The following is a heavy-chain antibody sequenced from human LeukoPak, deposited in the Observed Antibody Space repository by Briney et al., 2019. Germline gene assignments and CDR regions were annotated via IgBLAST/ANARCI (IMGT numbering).Heavy chain of an antibody. CDR2: IYYSGST. J-gene: IGHJ6*03. CDR1: GGSISSYY. CDR3: ARGPYMYYDFWSGISGDYYMDV. Sequence: PSETLSLTCTVSGGSISSYYWSWIRQPPGKGLEWIGYIYYSGSTNYNPSLKSRVTISVDTSKNQFSLKLSSVTAADTAVYYCARGPYMYYDFWSGISGDYYMDVWGKGTTVTVSS. V-gene: IGHV4-59*01. D-gene: IGHD3-3*01.